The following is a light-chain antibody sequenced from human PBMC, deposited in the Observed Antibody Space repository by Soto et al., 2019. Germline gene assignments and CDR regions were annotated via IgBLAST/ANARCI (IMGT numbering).Light chain of an antibody. Sequence: QSVLTQPPSASGFPGQSVTISCTGTSSDVGYYDCVSWYQQHAGKAPKLVIYEVTKRPSGVPDRVSASKSGNTASLTXXGLRAEDEADYYCRSYAGSNNFVFGTGTKVTVL. J-gene: IGLJ1*01. CDR1: SSDVGYYDC. V-gene: IGLV2-8*01. CDR2: EVT. CDR3: RSYAGSNNFV.